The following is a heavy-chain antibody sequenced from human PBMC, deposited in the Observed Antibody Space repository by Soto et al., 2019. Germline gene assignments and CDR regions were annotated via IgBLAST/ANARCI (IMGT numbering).Heavy chain of an antibody. D-gene: IGHD5-18*01. V-gene: IGHV1-69*12. CDR2: IIPIFGTP. CDR3: AYSANHRYFFDS. J-gene: IGHJ5*01. Sequence: QVQLVQSGAEVKKPGSSVKVSCKASGGSFRSYAVNWVRQAPGQGLECLGGIIPIFGTPNYAQKFHGRVSITADESTSKVYMDLISLTSEDTAVYYCAYSANHRYFFDSWGQGTLVTVSS. CDR1: GGSFRSYA.